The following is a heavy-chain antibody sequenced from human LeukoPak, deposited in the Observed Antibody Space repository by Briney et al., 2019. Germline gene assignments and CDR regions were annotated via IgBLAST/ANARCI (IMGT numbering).Heavy chain of an antibody. V-gene: IGHV3-11*06. CDR2: ISSSSSYT. Sequence: NPGGSLRLSCAASGFTFSDYYMSWIRRAPGKGLEWVSYISSSSSYTNYADSVKGRFTISRDNAKNSLYLQMNSLRAEDTAMYYCARDGITGTTVGWFDPWGQGTLVTVSS. CDR3: ARDGITGTTVGWFDP. D-gene: IGHD1-7*01. CDR1: GFTFSDYY. J-gene: IGHJ5*02.